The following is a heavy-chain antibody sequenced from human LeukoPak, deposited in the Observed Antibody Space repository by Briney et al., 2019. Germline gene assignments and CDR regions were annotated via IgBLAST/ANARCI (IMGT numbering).Heavy chain of an antibody. V-gene: IGHV3-74*01. CDR3: AKKDSGGSYNWFDP. CDR1: GFTVTSCC. D-gene: IGHD3-22*01. CDR2: FDLDGTSA. Sequence: PGGSLRLSCAVSGFTVTSCCMHWVRQVPGKEPVWVSRFDLDGTSATYADSVKGRFTISRDNSKNKVYLQMSSLRAEDTAVYYCAKKDSGGSYNWFDPWGQGTLVTVSS. J-gene: IGHJ5*02.